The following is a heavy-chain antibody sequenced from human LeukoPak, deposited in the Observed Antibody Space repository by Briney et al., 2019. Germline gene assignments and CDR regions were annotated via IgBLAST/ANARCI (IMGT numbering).Heavy chain of an antibody. CDR2: IYYSGST. CDR3: ARNSSTTLDRIRTAIGFDH. J-gene: IGHJ4*02. D-gene: IGHD2-21*02. V-gene: IGHV4-39*01. Sequence: PSETLSLTCSVSGDSIRRTSYYWAWIRQSPGKGLEWIGSIYYSGSTHYSSSFKSRLTMSVDTSQNQFSLHLSSVTVADTAIYYCARNSSTTLDRIRTAIGFDHWGRGTQVTVSS. CDR1: GDSIRRTSYY.